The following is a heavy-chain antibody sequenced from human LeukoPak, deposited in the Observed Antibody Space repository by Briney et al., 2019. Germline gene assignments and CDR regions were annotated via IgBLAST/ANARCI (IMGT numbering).Heavy chain of an antibody. CDR3: AGGFVYCGRDCYQSEHAFDI. J-gene: IGHJ3*02. V-gene: IGHV1-2*02. CDR1: GYTFTGYY. D-gene: IGHD2-21*01. CDR2: INPNGGGA. Sequence: GASVTVSCKASGYTFTGYYMHWVRQAPGQGLEWMGWINPNGGGANYAQNFQDRITMTRDTSVSTAYMDLSSLRSDDTAVYYCAGGFVYCGRDCYQSEHAFDIWGQGTMVTVSS.